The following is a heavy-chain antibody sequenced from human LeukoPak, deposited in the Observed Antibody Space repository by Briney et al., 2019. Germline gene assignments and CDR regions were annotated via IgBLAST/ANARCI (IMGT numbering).Heavy chain of an antibody. V-gene: IGHV3-23*01. CDR3: ARCSSGWYSYWYFDL. CDR2: ISGSGGST. Sequence: GGSLRPSCAASGFTFSSYAMSWVRQAPGKGLEWVSAISGSGGSTYYADSVKGRFTISRDNSKNTLYLQMNSLRAEDTAVYYCARCSSGWYSYWYFDLWGRGTLVTVSS. J-gene: IGHJ2*01. D-gene: IGHD6-19*01. CDR1: GFTFSSYA.